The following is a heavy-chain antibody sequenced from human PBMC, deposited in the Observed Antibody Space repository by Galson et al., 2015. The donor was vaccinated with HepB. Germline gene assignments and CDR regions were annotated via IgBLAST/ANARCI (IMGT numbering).Heavy chain of an antibody. V-gene: IGHV1-45*02. CDR3: TSTTDGPGGTGFDY. D-gene: IGHD1-14*01. CDR1: GYTFTYRY. J-gene: IGHJ4*02. CDR2: ITPFNSNT. Sequence: SVKVSCKASGYTFTYRYLHWVRQAPGQALEWMGWITPFNSNTKYAQKLRDRVTITRDGSTSTAYMELSSLRSEDTAMYYCTSTTDGPGGTGFDYWGQGALVTVSS.